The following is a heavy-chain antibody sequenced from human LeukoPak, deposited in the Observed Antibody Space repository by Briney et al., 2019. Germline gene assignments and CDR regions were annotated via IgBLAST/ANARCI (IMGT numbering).Heavy chain of an antibody. V-gene: IGHV1-46*01. CDR2: INPSGGST. J-gene: IGHJ4*02. CDR1: GYTFTIYY. Sequence: GASVTVSCMAAGYTFTIYYMHWVRQAPGQGVEWMGIINPSGGSTSYAQMFQGRVTMTRDTSTSTVYMGLSSLRSEDTAVYYCARESGGGSYFDYWGQGALVTVSS. D-gene: IGHD1-26*01. CDR3: ARESGGGSYFDY.